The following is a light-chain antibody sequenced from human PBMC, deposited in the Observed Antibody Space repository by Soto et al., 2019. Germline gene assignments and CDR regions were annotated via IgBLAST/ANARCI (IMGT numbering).Light chain of an antibody. Sequence: DIEMTQSPLSLPVTTGVPASISCRSSQSLLHSNGYNYLDWYLQKPGESPQLRIYLGSTRASGVPDRFSGSGSGTDFTLKISRVEAEDVGVYYCMQALQTPLTFGGGTKVEIK. J-gene: IGKJ4*01. CDR2: LGS. CDR3: MQALQTPLT. V-gene: IGKV2-28*01. CDR1: QSLLHSNGYNY.